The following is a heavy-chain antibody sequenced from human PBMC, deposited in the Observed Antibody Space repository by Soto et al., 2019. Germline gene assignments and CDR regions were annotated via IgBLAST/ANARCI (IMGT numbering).Heavy chain of an antibody. CDR1: GGTFSSYT. CDR3: ARRYCSGGSCYGGIGYFDY. CDR2: IIPILGIA. D-gene: IGHD2-15*01. V-gene: IGHV1-69*02. J-gene: IGHJ4*02. Sequence: QVQLVQSGAEVKKPGSSVKVSCKASGGTFSSYTISWVRQAPGQGLEWMGRIIPILGIANYAQKFQGRVTSTAEKSTSTAYMELSSLRSEDTAVYYCARRYCSGGSCYGGIGYFDYWGQGTLVTVSS.